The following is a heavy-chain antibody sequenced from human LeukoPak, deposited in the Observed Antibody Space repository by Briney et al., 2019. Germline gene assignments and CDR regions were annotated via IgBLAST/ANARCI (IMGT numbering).Heavy chain of an antibody. J-gene: IGHJ4*02. CDR3: AIDSWELRGY. V-gene: IGHV3-7*01. CDR1: GFTFSNYW. Sequence: GGSLRLSCAASGFTFSNYWMRWVRQAPGKGLEWVANIKEDGSETYYVDSVKGRFTISRDNAKNSLFLQMNGLRGEDTAVYYCAIDSWELRGYWGQGTLVAVSS. D-gene: IGHD1-7*01. CDR2: IKEDGSET.